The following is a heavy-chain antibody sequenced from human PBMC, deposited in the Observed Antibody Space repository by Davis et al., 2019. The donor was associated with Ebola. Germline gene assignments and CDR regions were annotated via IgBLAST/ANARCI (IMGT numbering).Heavy chain of an antibody. CDR2: ISGSGGST. J-gene: IGHJ4*02. CDR3: AHMGSSSWYFNY. CDR1: GFTFSSYA. Sequence: PGGSLRLSCAASGFTFSSYAMTWVRQAPGKGLEWVSAISGSGGSTYYADSVKGRFTISRDSSKNTLYLQMNSLRAEDTAVYYRAHMGSSSWYFNYWGQGTLVTVSS. V-gene: IGHV3-23*01. D-gene: IGHD6-13*01.